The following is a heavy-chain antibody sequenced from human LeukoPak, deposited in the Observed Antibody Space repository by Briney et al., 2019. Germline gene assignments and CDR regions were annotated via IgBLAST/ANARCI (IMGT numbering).Heavy chain of an antibody. Sequence: SETLSLTCTVSGGSISYYYWSWIRQPPGKGLEWIGYIYYSGSTNYNPSLKSRVTISVDTSKNQFSLRLSSVTAADTAVYYCARDYGDYLGQGTLVTVSS. CDR2: IYYSGST. V-gene: IGHV4-59*12. J-gene: IGHJ4*02. CDR1: GGSISYYY. D-gene: IGHD4-17*01. CDR3: ARDYGDY.